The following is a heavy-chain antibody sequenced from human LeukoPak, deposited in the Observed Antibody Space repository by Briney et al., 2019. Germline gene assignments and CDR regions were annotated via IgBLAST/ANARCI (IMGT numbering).Heavy chain of an antibody. CDR3: ARHGRVSWYGWFDP. D-gene: IGHD6-13*01. V-gene: IGHV4-31*03. Sequence: SQTLSLTCTVSGGSISSGGYYWSWIRQHPGKGLEWIGYIYYSGSTNYNPSLKSRVTISVDTSKNQFSLKLSSVTAADTAVYYCARHGRVSWYGWFDPWGQGTLVTVSS. J-gene: IGHJ5*02. CDR2: IYYSGST. CDR1: GGSISSGGYY.